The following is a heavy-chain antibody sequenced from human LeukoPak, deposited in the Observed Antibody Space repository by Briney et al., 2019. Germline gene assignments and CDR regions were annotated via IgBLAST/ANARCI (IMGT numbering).Heavy chain of an antibody. Sequence: SETLSLTCAVYGGSFSGYYWSWIRQPPGKGLEWIGEINHSGSTNYNPSLKSRVTISVDTSKNQFSLKLSSVTAADTAVYYCARVGGAIVVTWFDYWGQGTLVTVSS. J-gene: IGHJ4*02. V-gene: IGHV4-34*01. CDR1: GGSFSGYY. CDR3: ARVGGAIVVTWFDY. CDR2: INHSGST. D-gene: IGHD3-22*01.